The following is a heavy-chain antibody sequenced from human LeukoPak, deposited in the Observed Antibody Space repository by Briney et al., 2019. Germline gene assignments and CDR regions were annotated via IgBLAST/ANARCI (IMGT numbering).Heavy chain of an antibody. J-gene: IGHJ1*01. CDR1: GVTFSGYE. CDR2: ISSSGNSI. CDR3: ARVRFGSF. D-gene: IGHD3-16*01. Sequence: GGSLRLSCAASGVTFSGYEMSRGCQGPGEGVEWVSYISSSGNSIYYAASVQGRFPISRHNAKNSLYLQMTSLRAEDMAVYYCARVRFGSFWGQGTLVTVSS. V-gene: IGHV3-48*03.